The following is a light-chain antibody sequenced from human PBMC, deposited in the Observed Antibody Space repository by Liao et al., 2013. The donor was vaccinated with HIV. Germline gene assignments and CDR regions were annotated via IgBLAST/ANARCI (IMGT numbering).Light chain of an antibody. CDR1: NIVHKS. Sequence: SYVLTQPPSVSVAPGKTARITCGGNNIVHKSVHWYQQQPGQAPVLVISYDSERPSGIPYRFSGSNSGNTATLTISGTQTLDEADYYCQAWDSRTVVFGGGTKLTVL. CDR2: YDS. CDR3: QAWDSRTVV. J-gene: IGLJ2*01. V-gene: IGLV3-21*01.